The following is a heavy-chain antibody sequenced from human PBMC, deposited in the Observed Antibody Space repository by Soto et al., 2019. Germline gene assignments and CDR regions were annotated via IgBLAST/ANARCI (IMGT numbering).Heavy chain of an antibody. Sequence: GESLKISCQGSGYTFSNYWISWVRQMPGKGLEWMGRIDPSDSFTNYSPSFQGHVTISADKSISTAYLQWSSLKASDTAMYYCARLGTSYGMDVWGQGTTVTVSS. D-gene: IGHD6-13*01. CDR2: IDPSDSFT. CDR3: ARLGTSYGMDV. V-gene: IGHV5-10-1*01. J-gene: IGHJ6*02. CDR1: GYTFSNYW.